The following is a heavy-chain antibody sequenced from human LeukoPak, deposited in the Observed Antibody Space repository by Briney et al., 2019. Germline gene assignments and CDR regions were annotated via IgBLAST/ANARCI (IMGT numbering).Heavy chain of an antibody. CDR2: ISGSGRDT. Sequence: GGSLRLSCAASGFNFSSYGMTWVRQAPGKGLEWVSIISGSGRDTYYADSVKGRFTISRDKSKNTLYLQMNSLRAEDTAVYYCAKGQISRSDRFDYWGQGTLVTVSS. V-gene: IGHV3-23*01. CDR1: GFNFSSYG. J-gene: IGHJ4*02. D-gene: IGHD3-3*02. CDR3: AKGQISRSDRFDY.